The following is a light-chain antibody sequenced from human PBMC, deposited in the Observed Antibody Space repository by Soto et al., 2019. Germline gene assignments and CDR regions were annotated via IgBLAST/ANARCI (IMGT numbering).Light chain of an antibody. Sequence: DIQMTQSPSAMSASVGDRVTITCRASQAISHYLAWFHQRPGKVPKRLIYGASTLESGVPSRFSGCGSGTEFTLTISSXQPEDFGTYYCLQHNTYPLSFGGGTKVDIK. V-gene: IGKV1-17*03. CDR1: QAISHY. CDR3: LQHNTYPLS. J-gene: IGKJ4*01. CDR2: GAS.